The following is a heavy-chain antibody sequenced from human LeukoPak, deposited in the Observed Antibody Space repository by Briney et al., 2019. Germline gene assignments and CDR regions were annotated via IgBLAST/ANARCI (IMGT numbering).Heavy chain of an antibody. CDR2: IRSGGAR. CDR3: AVDTPVIDAQFDY. D-gene: IGHD3-16*02. Sequence: PGGSLRLSCTVSGFIFSHAWMNWVRQAPGKGLQWLGRIRSGGAREYAAPAQGRFTISRDDSRNTVYLEMNNLDTDDTAVYFCAVDTPVIDAQFDYWGQGTLVTVSS. J-gene: IGHJ4*02. CDR1: GFIFSHAW. V-gene: IGHV3-15*01.